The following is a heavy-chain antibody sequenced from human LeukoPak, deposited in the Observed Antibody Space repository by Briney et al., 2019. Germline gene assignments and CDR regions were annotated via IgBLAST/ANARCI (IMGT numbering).Heavy chain of an antibody. CDR3: ARVRGSLRDDAFDI. J-gene: IGHJ3*02. Sequence: GGSLRLSCAASGFTFDDYGMSWVRQAPGKGLEWVSGINWNGGSTGYADSVKGRFTISRDNAKNSLYLQMNSLRAEDTASYYCARVRGSLRDDAFDIWGQGTMVTVSS. CDR1: GFTFDDYG. D-gene: IGHD2-15*01. V-gene: IGHV3-20*04. CDR2: INWNGGST.